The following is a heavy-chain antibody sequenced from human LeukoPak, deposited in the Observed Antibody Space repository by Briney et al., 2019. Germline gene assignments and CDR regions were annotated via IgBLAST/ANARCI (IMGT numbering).Heavy chain of an antibody. CDR2: ISGSGGST. CDR3: ARGGGLDV. Sequence: GGSLRLSCAASGFTFSSYAMGWVRQAPGKGLEWVSTISGSGGSTYYADSVKGRFTISRDNAKNSLYLQMSNLRAEDTAVYFCARGGGLDVWGQGATVTVSS. D-gene: IGHD3-16*01. V-gene: IGHV3-23*01. CDR1: GFTFSSYA. J-gene: IGHJ6*02.